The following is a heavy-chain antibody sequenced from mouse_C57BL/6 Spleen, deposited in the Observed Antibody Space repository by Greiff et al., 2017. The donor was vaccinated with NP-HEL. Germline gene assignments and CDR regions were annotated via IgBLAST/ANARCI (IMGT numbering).Heavy chain of an antibody. J-gene: IGHJ4*01. Sequence: QVQLQQSGPELVKPGASVKISCKASGYAFSSSWMNWVKQRPGKGLEWIGRIYPGDGDTNYNGKFKGQATLTAAKSSSTAYMQLSSLTSEDSAVYFCASYYYGSRRDYAMDYWGQGTSVTVSS. V-gene: IGHV1-82*01. D-gene: IGHD1-1*01. CDR2: IYPGDGDT. CDR3: ASYYYGSRRDYAMDY. CDR1: GYAFSSSW.